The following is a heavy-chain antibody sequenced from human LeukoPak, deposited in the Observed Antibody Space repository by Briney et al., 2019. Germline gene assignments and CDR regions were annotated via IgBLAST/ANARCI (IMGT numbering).Heavy chain of an antibody. CDR2: ISGSGGST. CDR3: AKAVRMLRYFDWLSNEGYYFDY. J-gene: IGHJ4*02. Sequence: GGSLRLSCAASGFTFSSYGMSWVRQAPGKGLEWVSAISGSGGSTYYADSVKGRFTISRDNSKNTLYLQMNSLRAEDTAVYYCAKAVRMLRYFDWLSNEGYYFDYWGQGTLVTVSS. CDR1: GFTFSSYG. D-gene: IGHD3-9*01. V-gene: IGHV3-23*01.